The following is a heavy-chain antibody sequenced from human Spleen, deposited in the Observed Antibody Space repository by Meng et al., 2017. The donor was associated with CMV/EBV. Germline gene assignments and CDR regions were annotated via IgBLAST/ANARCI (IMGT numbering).Heavy chain of an antibody. CDR3: ARCLSDYHILTSRVNYYGMDV. CDR2: ISSRSGYI. Sequence: LSLTCAASAFTFTNYNMNWVRQAPGKGLEWVTSISSRSGYIYYADSLKGRITISRDNAKNSLYLQMNSLRAEDTAVYYCARCLSDYHILTSRVNYYGMDVWGQGTTVTVSS. J-gene: IGHJ6*02. V-gene: IGHV3-21*01. CDR1: AFTFTNYN. D-gene: IGHD3-9*01.